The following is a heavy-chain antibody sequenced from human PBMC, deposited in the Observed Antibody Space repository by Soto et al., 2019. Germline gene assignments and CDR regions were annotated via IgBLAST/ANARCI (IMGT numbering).Heavy chain of an antibody. CDR2: ISGYNGNT. CDR3: ARDGSSSWPNFDY. Sequence: QVQLVQSGAEVKKPGASVKVSCKASGYTFSNYGISWVRQAPGQGLEWMGWISGYNGNTHYAQKFLGRVTMTTDTSTSTAYMELRSLRSDDTAMFYCARDGSSSWPNFDYWGQGTLVTVSS. D-gene: IGHD6-13*01. J-gene: IGHJ4*02. V-gene: IGHV1-18*01. CDR1: GYTFSNYG.